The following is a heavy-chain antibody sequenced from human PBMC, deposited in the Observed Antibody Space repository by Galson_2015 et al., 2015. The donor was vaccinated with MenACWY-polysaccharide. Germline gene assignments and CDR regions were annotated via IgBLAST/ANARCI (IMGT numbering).Heavy chain of an antibody. J-gene: IGHJ6*02. CDR3: ARNGAKGLDV. CDR2: ISIDGSRT. D-gene: IGHD4/OR15-4a*01. Sequence: SLRLSCAASGSTFSGYWMHWVRHAPGRGLVWVSRISIDGSRTNYADSVKGRLTLSIDNAKNTLFLQMNNLRAEDTAVYYCARNGAKGLDVWGQGTKVTVSS. CDR1: GSTFSGYW. V-gene: IGHV3-74*01.